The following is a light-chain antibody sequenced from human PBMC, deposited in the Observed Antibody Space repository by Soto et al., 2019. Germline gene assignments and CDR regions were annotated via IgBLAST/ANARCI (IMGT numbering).Light chain of an antibody. CDR3: QQRSNWPPYT. V-gene: IGKV3-11*01. CDR2: DAS. CDR1: QSVSSY. Sequence: EIVLTQSPATLSFSPGERATLSCRASQSVSSYLAWYQQKPGQAPRLLIYDASNRATGIPARFSGSGSGTDFTLPISSLEPEDFAVYYCQQRSNWPPYTFGQRTKLEIK. J-gene: IGKJ2*01.